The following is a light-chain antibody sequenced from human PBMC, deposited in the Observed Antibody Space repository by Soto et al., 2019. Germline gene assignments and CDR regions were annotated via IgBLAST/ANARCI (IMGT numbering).Light chain of an antibody. CDR2: DVT. CDR1: SSDVGGYNF. CDR3: CSYAGSYTLYV. J-gene: IGLJ1*01. Sequence: QSALTQPRSVSGSPGQSVTISCTGTSSDVGGYNFVSWYQQHPGKVPKLMIYDVTKWPSGVPNRFSGSKSGNTASLTISALQAEDEADYYCCSYAGSYTLYVFGTGTKVTVL. V-gene: IGLV2-11*01.